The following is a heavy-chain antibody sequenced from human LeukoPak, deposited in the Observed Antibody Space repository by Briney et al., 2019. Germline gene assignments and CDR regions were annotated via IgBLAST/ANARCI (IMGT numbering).Heavy chain of an antibody. V-gene: IGHV4-59*01. Sequence: SETLSLSCAVSGGSISSYYMSWIRQPPGKGLEWIGYIYCSGSTNYNPSLKSRVTISVDTTTNQFCIKLCSVTAVDTAVYYCARASFGYSYGLFDYWGQGTPVTVSS. D-gene: IGHD5-18*01. J-gene: IGHJ4*02. CDR1: GGSISSYY. CDR2: IYCSGST. CDR3: ARASFGYSYGLFDY.